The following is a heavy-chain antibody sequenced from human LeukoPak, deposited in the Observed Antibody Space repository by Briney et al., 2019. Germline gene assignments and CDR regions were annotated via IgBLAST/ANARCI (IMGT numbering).Heavy chain of an antibody. V-gene: IGHV3-30*18. D-gene: IGHD3-22*01. CDR1: GFTFSSYG. CDR3: AKDRAYYYDSRADFDY. Sequence: GGSLRLSCAASGFTFSSYGMHWVRQAPGKGLEWVAVISYDGSNKYYVDSVKGRFTISRDNSKNTLYLQMNSLRAEDTAVYYCAKDRAYYYDSRADFDYWGQGILVTVSS. J-gene: IGHJ4*02. CDR2: ISYDGSNK.